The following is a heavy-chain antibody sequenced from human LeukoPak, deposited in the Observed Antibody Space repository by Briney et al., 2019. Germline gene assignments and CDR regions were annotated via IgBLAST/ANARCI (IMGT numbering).Heavy chain of an antibody. CDR2: ISWNSGSR. Sequence: GGSLRLSCAASGFTFNDYAMHWVGQAPGKGLEWVSGISWNSGSRGYADSVKGRFTISRDNVKNSLYLQMNSLRAEDTALYYCAKEAYYYDSSHAFDIWGQGTMVTVSS. V-gene: IGHV3-9*01. D-gene: IGHD3-22*01. CDR3: AKEAYYYDSSHAFDI. CDR1: GFTFNDYA. J-gene: IGHJ3*02.